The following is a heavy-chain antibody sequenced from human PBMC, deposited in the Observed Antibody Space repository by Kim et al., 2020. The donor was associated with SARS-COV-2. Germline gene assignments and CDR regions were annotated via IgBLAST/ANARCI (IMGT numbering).Heavy chain of an antibody. J-gene: IGHJ4*02. V-gene: IGHV4-59*13. CDR2: IYYSGST. Sequence: SETLSLTCTVSGGSISSYYWSWIRQPPGKGLEWIGYIYYSGSTNYNPSLKSRVTISVDTSKNQFSLKLSSVTAADTAVYYCARVKARGWVVAATYYFDYWGQGTLVTVSS. D-gene: IGHD2-15*01. CDR3: ARVKARGWVVAATYYFDY. CDR1: GGSISSYY.